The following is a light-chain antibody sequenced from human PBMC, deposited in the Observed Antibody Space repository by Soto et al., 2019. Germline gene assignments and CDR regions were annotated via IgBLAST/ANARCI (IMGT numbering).Light chain of an antibody. CDR3: SSYTNKGTLL. V-gene: IGLV2-14*03. CDR1: SSDVGGYDH. CDR2: DVT. Sequence: QSALTQPASVSGSPGQSITISCTGTSSDVGGYDHVSWYQQHPGKAPKLIIYDVTVRPSGISRRFSGSKSDNTAALAGSGLQPEDEADYYCSSYTNKGTLLFGGGTKLTVL. J-gene: IGLJ3*02.